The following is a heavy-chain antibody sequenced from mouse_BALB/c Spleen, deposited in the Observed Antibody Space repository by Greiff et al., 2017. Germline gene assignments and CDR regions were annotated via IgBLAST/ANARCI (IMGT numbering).Heavy chain of an antibody. J-gene: IGHJ3*01. CDR3: GIGKLLRPFAY. CDR2: IWAGGST. D-gene: IGHD1-2*01. Sequence: QVQLKESGPGLVAPSQSLSITCTVSGFSLTSYGVHWVRQPPGKGLEWLGVIWAGGSTNYNSALMSRLSISKDNSKSQVFLKMNSLQTDDTAMYYCGIGKLLRPFAYWGQGTLVTVSA. CDR1: GFSLTSYG. V-gene: IGHV2-9*02.